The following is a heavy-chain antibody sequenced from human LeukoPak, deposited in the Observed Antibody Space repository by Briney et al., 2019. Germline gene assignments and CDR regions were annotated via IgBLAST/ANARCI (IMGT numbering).Heavy chain of an antibody. CDR1: GFTFSNYA. CDR2: MSGGGDST. D-gene: IGHD2-21*01. Sequence: QPGGSLRLSCAASGFTFSNYAMSWVRQAPGKGLEWVSAMSGGGDSTYYADSVKGRFTISRDHSKNTLYLQMNSLRAEDTALYYCANHLRPMTSMWYCWGQGTLVTVSS. V-gene: IGHV3-23*01. CDR3: ANHLRPMTSMWYC. J-gene: IGHJ4*02.